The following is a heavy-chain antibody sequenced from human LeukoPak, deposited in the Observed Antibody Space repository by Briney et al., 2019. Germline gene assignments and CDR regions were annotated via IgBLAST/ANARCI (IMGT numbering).Heavy chain of an antibody. J-gene: IGHJ4*02. CDR3: ARGILDY. CDR2: INHGGST. Sequence: SETLSLTCAVYGGSFSGYYWSWIRQPPGKGLEWIGEINHGGSTNYNPSLKSRVTISVDTSKNQFSLKLSSVTAADTAVYYCARGILDYWGQGTLVTVSS. CDR1: GGSFSGYY. V-gene: IGHV4-34*01. D-gene: IGHD2-2*02.